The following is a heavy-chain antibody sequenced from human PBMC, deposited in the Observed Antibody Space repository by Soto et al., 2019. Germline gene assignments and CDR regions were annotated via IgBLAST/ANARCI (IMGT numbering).Heavy chain of an antibody. D-gene: IGHD3-3*01. CDR1: GFTFSSYG. CDR3: ASYDFWSGYQAEYFQH. V-gene: IGHV3-33*01. J-gene: IGHJ1*01. Sequence: GGSLRLSCAASGFTFSSYGMHWVRQAPGKGLEWVAVIWYDGSNKYYADSVKGRFTISRDNSKNTLYLQMNSLRAEDTAVYYCASYDFWSGYQAEYFQHWGQGTLVTVSS. CDR2: IWYDGSNK.